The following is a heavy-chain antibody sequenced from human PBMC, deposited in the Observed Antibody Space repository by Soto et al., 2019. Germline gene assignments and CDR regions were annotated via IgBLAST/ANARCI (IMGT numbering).Heavy chain of an antibody. CDR3: ARGGTIFGVVIIGDYYYGMGV. D-gene: IGHD3-3*01. Sequence: ASVKVSCKASGYTFTSYDINWVRQATGQGLEWMGWMNPNSGNTGYAQKFQGRVTMTRNTSISTAYMELSSLRSEDTAVYYCARGGTIFGVVIIGDYYYGMGVWGQGTTVTVPS. J-gene: IGHJ6*02. CDR1: GYTFTSYD. CDR2: MNPNSGNT. V-gene: IGHV1-8*01.